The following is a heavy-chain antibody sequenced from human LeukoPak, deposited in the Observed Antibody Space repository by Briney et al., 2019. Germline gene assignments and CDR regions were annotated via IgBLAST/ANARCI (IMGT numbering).Heavy chain of an antibody. CDR1: GGSISSYY. CDR3: ARGSGVGPNHQQQLARSWFDP. D-gene: IGHD6-13*01. J-gene: IGHJ5*02. CDR2: IYYSGST. V-gene: IGHV4-59*01. Sequence: PSETLSLTCTVSGGSISSYYWSWIRQPPGKGLEWIGYIYYSGSTNYNPSLKSRVTISVDTSKNQFSLKLSSVTAADTAVYYCARGSGVGPNHQQQLARSWFDPWGQGTLVTVSS.